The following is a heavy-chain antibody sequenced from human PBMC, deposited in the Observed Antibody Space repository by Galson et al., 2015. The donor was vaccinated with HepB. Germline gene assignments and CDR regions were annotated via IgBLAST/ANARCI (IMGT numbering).Heavy chain of an antibody. V-gene: IGHV1-69*13. Sequence: SVKVSCKASGGTFSSYAISWVRQAPGQGLEWMGGIIPIFGTANYAQKFQGRVTITSDESTSTAYMELSSLRSEDTAVYYCAGPGGELPAYEYFQHWGQGTLVTVSS. J-gene: IGHJ1*01. CDR3: AGPGGELPAYEYFQH. CDR2: IIPIFGTA. CDR1: GGTFSSYA. D-gene: IGHD1-26*01.